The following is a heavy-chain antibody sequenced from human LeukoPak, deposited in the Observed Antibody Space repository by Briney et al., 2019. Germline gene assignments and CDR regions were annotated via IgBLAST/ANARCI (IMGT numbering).Heavy chain of an antibody. CDR3: ARGRNRMDV. CDR2: INHSGST. V-gene: IGHV4-34*01. CDR1: GGSFSGYY. Sequence: SETLSLTCAVYGGSFSGYYWSWIRQPPGKGLEWIGEINHSGSTNYNPSLKSRVTISVDTSKNQLSLKLSSVTAADTAVYYCARGRNRMDVWGQGTTVTVSS. J-gene: IGHJ6*02.